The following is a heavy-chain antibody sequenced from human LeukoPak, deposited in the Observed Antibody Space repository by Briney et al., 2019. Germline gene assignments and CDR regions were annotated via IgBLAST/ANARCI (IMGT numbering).Heavy chain of an antibody. CDR3: ARGLEYDILTGYFH. J-gene: IGHJ4*02. CDR1: GFTFRSYS. CDR2: ISSSSGYI. Sequence: GGSLRLSCAASGFTFRSYSMNWIRQAPGKGLEWVSCISSSSGYISYADSVKGRFTISRDNSKNTLYLQMNSLRAEDTAVYYCARGLEYDILTGYFHWGQGTLVTVSS. V-gene: IGHV3-21*01. D-gene: IGHD3-9*01.